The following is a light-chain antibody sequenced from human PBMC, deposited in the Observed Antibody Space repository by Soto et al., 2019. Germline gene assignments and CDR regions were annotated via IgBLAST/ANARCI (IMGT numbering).Light chain of an antibody. Sequence: VLIPTPGTGSLSGGRGDTVACRIIQSVSSSYLAWYQQKPGQAPRLLINGASSRATGIPDRFSGSGSGTDFTLTISRLEPEDFAVYYCQQYGSSPPWTFGRGTKVDIK. CDR1: QSVSSSY. J-gene: IGKJ1*01. CDR2: GAS. CDR3: QQYGSSPPWT. V-gene: IGKV3-20*01.